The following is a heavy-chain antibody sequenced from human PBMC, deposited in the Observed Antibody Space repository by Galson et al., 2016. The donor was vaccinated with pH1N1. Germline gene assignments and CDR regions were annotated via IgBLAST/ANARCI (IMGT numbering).Heavy chain of an antibody. CDR3: VRGRYCSGGSCYSPTAEYFQH. Sequence: SLRLSCAASGFIFTNYWMHWVRQAPGRGLVWVARVNNDGSSTNYADSVKGRFTLSRDNAKNTVFWEMSSLRAEDTGAYYCVRGRYCSGGSCYSPTAEYFQHWGRGTLLTVSS. CDR1: GFIFTNYW. V-gene: IGHV3-74*01. J-gene: IGHJ1*01. CDR2: VNNDGSST. D-gene: IGHD2-15*01.